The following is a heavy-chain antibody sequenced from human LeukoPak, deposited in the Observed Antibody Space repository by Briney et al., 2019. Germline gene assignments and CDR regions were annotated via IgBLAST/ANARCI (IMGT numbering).Heavy chain of an antibody. V-gene: IGHV4-30-4*08. CDR3: ATAFPFDDYGDPDAFDI. CDR2: IYYSGST. J-gene: IGHJ3*02. D-gene: IGHD4-17*01. Sequence: PQTLSLTCTVSGVSMSSGAFYWSWIRQHPGKGLEWIGNIYYSGSTYYNPSLKSRVTISVDRSKNQFSLKLTSVTAADTAVYYCATAFPFDDYGDPDAFDIWGQGTMVTVSS. CDR1: GVSMSSGAFY.